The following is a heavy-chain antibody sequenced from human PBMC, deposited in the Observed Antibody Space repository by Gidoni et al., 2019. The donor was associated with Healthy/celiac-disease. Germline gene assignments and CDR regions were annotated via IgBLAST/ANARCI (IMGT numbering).Heavy chain of an antibody. CDR3: ASSGLADYYYGMYV. CDR1: GGDFSGYY. J-gene: IGHJ6*02. CDR2: INHSGST. V-gene: IGHV4-34*01. D-gene: IGHD6-19*01. Sequence: QVQLQQWGAGLLKPSETLSPTCAVYGGDFSGYYWSWIRQPPGKGLEWIGEINHSGSTNYNPSLKSRVPISVDTSKNQFSLKLSSVTAADTAVYYCASSGLADYYYGMYVWGQGTTVTVSS.